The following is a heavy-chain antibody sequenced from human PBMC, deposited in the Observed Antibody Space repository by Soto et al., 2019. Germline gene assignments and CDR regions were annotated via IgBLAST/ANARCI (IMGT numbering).Heavy chain of an antibody. Sequence: QVQMVESGGGVVQPGRSQRLSCAASGFTFSACAMHWVRQSPGKGLEWVAVISSDGSNYYYEDSVKGRFTISRDNSKNTLYLQMDSLRAEDTAVYYCAKEVGTAMTAITNRHFDLWGRGTLVTVSS. CDR2: ISSDGSNY. D-gene: IGHD2-21*02. CDR3: AKEVGTAMTAITNRHFDL. V-gene: IGHV3-30*18. CDR1: GFTFSACA. J-gene: IGHJ2*01.